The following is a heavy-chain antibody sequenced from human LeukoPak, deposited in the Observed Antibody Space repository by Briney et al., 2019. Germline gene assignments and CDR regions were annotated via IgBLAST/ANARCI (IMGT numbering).Heavy chain of an antibody. D-gene: IGHD2-15*01. CDR2: IYYSGST. Sequence: PSETLSLTCSVPGGSITYSHYYWGWVRQPPGKGLEWIGGIYYSGSTYYNPSLKSRVTISVDTSKNQFSLKLSSVTAADTAVYYCARGRRSLGYCSGGSCYPVVFLYWGQGTLVTVSS. J-gene: IGHJ4*02. CDR1: GGSITYSHYY. CDR3: ARGRRSLGYCSGGSCYPVVFLY. V-gene: IGHV4-39*07.